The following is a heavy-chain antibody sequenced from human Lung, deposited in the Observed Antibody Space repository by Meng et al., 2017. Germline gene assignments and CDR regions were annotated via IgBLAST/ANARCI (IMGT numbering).Heavy chain of an antibody. CDR3: TIYIRGHI. CDR2: IGGRPKSYAA. V-gene: IGHV3-73*02. J-gene: IGHJ3*02. D-gene: IGHD6-19*01. CDR1: GVSFSDSD. Sequence: VQWVESGGGLVQPGGSLKLSCAVSGVSFSDSDIHWVRQASGKGLEWVGRIGGRPKSYAAAYAAPVRGRFTISRDDSRNTAYLQMNSLKTEDSAVYYCTIYIRGHIWGQGTMVTVSS.